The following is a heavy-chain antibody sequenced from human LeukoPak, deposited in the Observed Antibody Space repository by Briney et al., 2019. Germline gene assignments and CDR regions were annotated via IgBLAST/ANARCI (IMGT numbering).Heavy chain of an antibody. D-gene: IGHD5-12*01. CDR3: ARDKGGGGYVMSYNYDMDV. J-gene: IGHJ6*03. CDR2: IRSDATSK. CDR1: GFTFSNYN. Sequence: PGGSLRLSCAASGFTFSNYNMHWVRQAPGKGLEWVAFIRSDATSKYYADSVKGRFTISRDNSESMLFLQMYSLRTDDSAVYYCARDKGGGGYVMSYNYDMDVWGKGTTVTVSS. V-gene: IGHV3-30*02.